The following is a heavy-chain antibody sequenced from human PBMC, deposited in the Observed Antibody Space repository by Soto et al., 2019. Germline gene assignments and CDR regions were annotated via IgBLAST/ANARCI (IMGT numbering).Heavy chain of an antibody. CDR3: TRESGGAIDF. CDR2: IHYTGST. V-gene: IGHV4-39*01. Sequence: QLQLQESGPGLLKPSETLSLTCTVSGGSITLSSYFWAWVRQPPGKGLDWIGTIHYTGSTFYKPSLRSRVAIFVDTSTNQFSLRLSSLTVADTAVYYCTRESGGAIDFWGLGAPVAVSS. CDR1: GGSITLSSYF. D-gene: IGHD1-26*01. J-gene: IGHJ4*02.